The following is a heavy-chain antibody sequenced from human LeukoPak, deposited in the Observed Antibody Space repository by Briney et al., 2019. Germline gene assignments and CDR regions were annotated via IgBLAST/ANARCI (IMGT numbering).Heavy chain of an antibody. CDR3: ARVNYGDYPLYYYGMDV. CDR2: INPNSGGK. V-gene: IGHV1-2*04. CDR1: GYTLPGYY. D-gene: IGHD4-17*01. Sequence: ASVKVSCQPSGYTLPGYYMHWVRQAPGQGLEWMGWINPNSGGKNYAQKFQGWVTMTRDTSISTAHMEPSRLRSDDPAVYYCARVNYGDYPLYYYGMDVWGQGTTVTVCS. J-gene: IGHJ6*02.